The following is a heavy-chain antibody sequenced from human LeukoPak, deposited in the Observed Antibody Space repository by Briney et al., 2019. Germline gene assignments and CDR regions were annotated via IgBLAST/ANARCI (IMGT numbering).Heavy chain of an antibody. CDR2: INGDGTAT. Sequence: GGSPRLSSAASGFTFSDYRMRGGCANPDGRLVWVSRINGDGTATNSADSVKGRFPISRDNAKSTLYLNMNSLEVDDTGIYYCAKGDNRYKKLSYWGQGTLVTVSS. J-gene: IGHJ1*01. D-gene: IGHD3-9*01. V-gene: IGHV3-74*01. CDR1: GFTFSDYR. CDR3: AKGDNRYKKLSY.